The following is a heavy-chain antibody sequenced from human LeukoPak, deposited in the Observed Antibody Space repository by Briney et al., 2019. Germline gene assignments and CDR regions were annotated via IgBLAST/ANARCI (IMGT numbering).Heavy chain of an antibody. D-gene: IGHD4-11*01. Sequence: PGGSLRLSCAASGFTFSSYSMNWVRQAPGKGLEWVSYISSSSSTIYYADSVKGRFTISRDNAKNSLYLQMNSLRAEDTAVYYCARDSERRGEYSNYVSSNWFDPWGQGTLVTVSS. CDR3: ARDSERRGEYSNYVSSNWFDP. CDR1: GFTFSSYS. V-gene: IGHV3-48*04. J-gene: IGHJ5*02. CDR2: ISSSSSTI.